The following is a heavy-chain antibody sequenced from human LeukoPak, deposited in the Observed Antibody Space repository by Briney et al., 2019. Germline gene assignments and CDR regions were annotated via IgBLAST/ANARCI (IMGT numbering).Heavy chain of an antibody. CDR3: ARVGRDGYNPTYYFDY. Sequence: GGSLRLSCAASGFTFSSYAMSWVRQAPGKGLEWVSAISGSGGSTYYADSVKGRFTISRDNSKNTLYLQMNSLRAEDTAVYYCARVGRDGYNPTYYFDYWGQGTLVTVSS. J-gene: IGHJ4*02. D-gene: IGHD5-24*01. CDR2: ISGSGGST. V-gene: IGHV3-23*01. CDR1: GFTFSSYA.